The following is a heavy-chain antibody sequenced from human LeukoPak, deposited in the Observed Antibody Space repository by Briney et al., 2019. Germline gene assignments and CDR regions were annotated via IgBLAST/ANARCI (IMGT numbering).Heavy chain of an antibody. D-gene: IGHD2-21*02. V-gene: IGHV4-59*08. CDR3: ARHAYCAGGCQRRPREIAFDL. J-gene: IGHJ3*01. Sequence: PSETLSLTCSVSGASISGNYWSWIRQPPGKGLGCIGYISNSGTTNYNPSLKSRVTISVDTSRSRFSLELTYVTAADTAIYYCARHAYCAGGCQRRPREIAFDLWGQGTMVTVSS. CDR1: GASISGNY. CDR2: ISNSGTT.